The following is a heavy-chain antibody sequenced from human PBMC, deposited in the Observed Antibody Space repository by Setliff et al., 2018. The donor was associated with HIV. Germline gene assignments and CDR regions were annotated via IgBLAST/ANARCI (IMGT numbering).Heavy chain of an antibody. CDR1: GFAFDTYD. Sequence: GGSLRLSCAASGFAFDTYDMNWVRQAPGQRPEWVSVVHVGGGRTDYADSVRGRVVISRDDSRNMLYLQMSGLRGDDTAVYYCATPPTFYYDDTGLGYFAYWGQGALVTVSS. D-gene: IGHD3-22*01. CDR2: VHVGGGRT. V-gene: IGHV3-23*01. CDR3: ATPPTFYYDDTGLGYFAY. J-gene: IGHJ4*02.